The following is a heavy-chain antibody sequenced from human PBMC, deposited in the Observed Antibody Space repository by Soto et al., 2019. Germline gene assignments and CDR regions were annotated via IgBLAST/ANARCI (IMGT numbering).Heavy chain of an antibody. V-gene: IGHV3-15*01. D-gene: IGHD1-1*01. Sequence: VGSLRLSCAASGFTFSDPWMSWVRQAPGAGLEWVGRIKSKTDGGTTDYAAPVKGRFTISRDVSKTTLYLQMNNLKTADTAVYYCTTDPHSDGTKSWGQGTRVTVSS. J-gene: IGHJ5*02. CDR3: TTDPHSDGTKS. CDR1: GFTFSDPW. CDR2: IKSKTDGGTT.